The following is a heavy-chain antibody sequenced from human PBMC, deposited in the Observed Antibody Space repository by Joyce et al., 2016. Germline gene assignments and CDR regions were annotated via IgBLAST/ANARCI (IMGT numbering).Heavy chain of an antibody. Sequence: EDHLVQSGAEMKKPGESLRISCMVSGYTFVNYWISWVRQMPGKGLEGMWSIDPNHSGTDYRPSCQGHVTISADKSISTAYLQWTGLKASATAIYYCARHRGGGNFVPFDYWGQGTLVTVSS. CDR2: IDPNHSGT. CDR3: ARHRGGGNFVPFDY. V-gene: IGHV5-10-1*03. D-gene: IGHD4-23*01. J-gene: IGHJ4*02. CDR1: GYTFVNYW.